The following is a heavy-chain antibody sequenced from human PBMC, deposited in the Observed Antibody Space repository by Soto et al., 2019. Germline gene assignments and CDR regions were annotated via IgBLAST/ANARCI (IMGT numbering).Heavy chain of an antibody. V-gene: IGHV1-69*06. CDR1: GYTFTGYY. D-gene: IGHD6-19*01. Sequence: SVKVSCKASGYTFTGYYVHWVREAPGQGLEWMGGIIPIFGTANYAQKFQGRVTITADKSTSTAYMELSSLRSEDTAVYYCARAGSSGWYGDDYWGQGTLVTVSS. J-gene: IGHJ4*02. CDR3: ARAGSSGWYGDDY. CDR2: IIPIFGTA.